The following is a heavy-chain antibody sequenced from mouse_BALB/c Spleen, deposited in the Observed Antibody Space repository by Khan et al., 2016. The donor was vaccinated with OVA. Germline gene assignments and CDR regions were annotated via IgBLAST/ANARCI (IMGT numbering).Heavy chain of an antibody. J-gene: IGHJ3*01. Sequence: QVHVKQSGAELARPGASVKMSCKASGYTFTSYTIHWIKKRPGQGLEWIGYINPSNGYTNYNQKFKDKATLTTDKSSTTAYLQLSSLTSDDSAVXNGVRDGAYHRNDGWFAYWGQGTLVTVSA. CDR1: GYTFTSYT. CDR3: VRDGAYHRNDGWFAY. V-gene: IGHV1-4*01. CDR2: INPSNGYT. D-gene: IGHD2-14*01.